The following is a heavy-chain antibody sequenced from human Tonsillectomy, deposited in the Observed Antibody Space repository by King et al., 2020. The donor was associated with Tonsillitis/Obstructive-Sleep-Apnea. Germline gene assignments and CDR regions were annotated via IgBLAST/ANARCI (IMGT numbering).Heavy chain of an antibody. Sequence: VQLVESGGGLIQPGGSLRLSCAASGFTVSSNYMSWVRQAPGKGLEWVSVIYSGGSTYYADPVRGRFTISRDNSKNTLYLQMNSLRAEDTAAYYWARDEDYGSGSYFHDYYYMDVWGKGTTVTVSS. D-gene: IGHD3-10*01. CDR2: IYSGGST. CDR3: ARDEDYGSGSYFHDYYYMDV. CDR1: GFTVSSNY. J-gene: IGHJ6*03. V-gene: IGHV3-53*01.